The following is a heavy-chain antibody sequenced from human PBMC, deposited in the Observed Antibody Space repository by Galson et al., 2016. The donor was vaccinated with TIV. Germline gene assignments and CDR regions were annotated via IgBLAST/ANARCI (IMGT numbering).Heavy chain of an antibody. V-gene: IGHV3-9*01. CDR2: IGWNSYTI. J-gene: IGHJ5*02. CDR1: GFTFGDYT. Sequence: SLRLSCAASGFTFGDYTMHWVRQTPGKGLEWVSGIGWNSYTIDYAASVKGRFTVSRDNAKNSLYLQMNSLRPEDKALYYCAKASGSCSGSRCYGARFDPWGQGTLVAVSS. D-gene: IGHD2-2*01. CDR3: AKASGSCSGSRCYGARFDP.